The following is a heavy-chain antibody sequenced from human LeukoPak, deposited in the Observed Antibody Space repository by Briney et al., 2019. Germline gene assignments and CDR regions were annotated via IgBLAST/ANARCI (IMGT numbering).Heavy chain of an antibody. CDR1: GGSFSGHY. CDR3: ARAPQGGSSSRYYYYYYINV. V-gene: IGHV4-34*01. J-gene: IGHJ6*03. D-gene: IGHD3-10*01. Sequence: PSETLSLTCGVSGGSFSGHYWSWIRQPPGKGLEWIGEISHTGTTHSNPSLKSRVTISVDTPKNQFSLRLTSVTAADTAVYYCARAPQGGSSSRYYYYYYINVWGKGTTVTVSS. CDR2: ISHTGTT.